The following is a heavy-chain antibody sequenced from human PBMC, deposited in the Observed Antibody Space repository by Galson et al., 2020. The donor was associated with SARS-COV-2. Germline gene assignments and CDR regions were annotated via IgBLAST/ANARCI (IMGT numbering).Heavy chain of an antibody. Sequence: SETLSLTCTVSGRSISSDGYYCSWIRQHPGKGLEWIGYIYYSGSTYYNPSLKSRVTISVDTSKNQFSLKLSSVTAADTAVYYFAGEDYGSGSYTGWFDPWCQGTLVTVSS. CDR3: AGEDYGSGSYTGWFDP. J-gene: IGHJ5*02. V-gene: IGHV4-31*03. CDR1: GRSISSDGYY. D-gene: IGHD3-10*01. CDR2: IYYSGST.